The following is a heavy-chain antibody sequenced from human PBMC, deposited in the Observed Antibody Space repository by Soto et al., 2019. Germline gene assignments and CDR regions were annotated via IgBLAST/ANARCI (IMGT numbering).Heavy chain of an antibody. CDR1: GFTFSSYG. D-gene: IGHD5-18*01. J-gene: IGHJ4*02. Sequence: QVQLVESGGGVVQPGRSLRLSCAASGFTFSSYGMHWVRQAPGKGLEWVAVISYDGSNKYYADSVKGRFTISRDNSKNTLYLQMNSLRAEDTAVYYCVKVRGLYSYGYGSFDYWGQGTLVTVSS. CDR3: VKVRGLYSYGYGSFDY. V-gene: IGHV3-30*18. CDR2: ISYDGSNK.